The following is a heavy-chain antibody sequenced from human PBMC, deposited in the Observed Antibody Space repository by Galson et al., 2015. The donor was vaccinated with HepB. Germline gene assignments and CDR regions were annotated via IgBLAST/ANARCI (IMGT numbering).Heavy chain of an antibody. CDR1: GLTFSNYW. CDR3: VRNLDY. V-gene: IGHV3-74*01. J-gene: IGHJ4*02. Sequence: SLRLSCAASGLTFSNYWMHWVRQAPGEGLVYVSRISPDGTTTGYADSVTGRFTISRDNARNTLYLQMNSLRVEDVAIYYCVRNLDYWGQGTLVTVSS. CDR2: ISPDGTTT.